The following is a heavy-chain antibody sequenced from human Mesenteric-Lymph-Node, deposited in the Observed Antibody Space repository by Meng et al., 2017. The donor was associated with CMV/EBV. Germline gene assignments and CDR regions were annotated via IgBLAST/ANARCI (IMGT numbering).Heavy chain of an antibody. CDR2: INHSGST. CDR1: SFSGYY. CDR3: ARDRRAVLEWLLSGSWYFDL. V-gene: IGHV4-34*01. D-gene: IGHD3-3*01. J-gene: IGHJ2*01. Sequence: SFSGYYWSWIRQPPGKGLEWIGEINHSGSTNYNPSLKSRVTISVDTSKNQFSLKLSSVTAADTAVYYCARDRRAVLEWLLSGSWYFDLWGRGTLVTVSS.